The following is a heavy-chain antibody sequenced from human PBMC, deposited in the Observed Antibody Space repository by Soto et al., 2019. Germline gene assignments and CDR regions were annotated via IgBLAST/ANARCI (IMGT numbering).Heavy chain of an antibody. Sequence: GASVKVSCKTSGYSFTDYKLHWVRQAPGQRLEWMGWINAGNGNTKYSQKFQGRVTITRDTSASTAYMELSSLRSEDTAVYYCARGGGWYVWFDPWGQGTLVTVSS. CDR2: INAGNGNT. V-gene: IGHV1-3*01. J-gene: IGHJ5*02. CDR1: GYSFTDYK. CDR3: ARGGGWYVWFDP. D-gene: IGHD6-19*01.